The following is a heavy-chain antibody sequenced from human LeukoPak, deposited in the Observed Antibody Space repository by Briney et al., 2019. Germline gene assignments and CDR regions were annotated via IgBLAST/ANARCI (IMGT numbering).Heavy chain of an antibody. V-gene: IGHV3-23*01. CDR2: ISNTGGST. CDR3: ARVVDGYNYFSY. J-gene: IGHJ4*02. CDR1: TLTLNNYA. Sequence: PGGSLRLSCAAPTLTLNNYAISWVRQAPGKGLEWVSGISNTGGSTHYADSVKGRFTISGDTSKNTLYLQMNSLRAEDTAVYYCARVVDGYNYFSYWGQGTLVTVSS. D-gene: IGHD5-24*01.